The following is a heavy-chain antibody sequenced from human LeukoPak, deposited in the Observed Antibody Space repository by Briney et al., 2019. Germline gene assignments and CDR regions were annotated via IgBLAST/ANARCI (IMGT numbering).Heavy chain of an antibody. CDR3: ARQDYYDSSGLNWFDP. Sequence: GESLQISCKGSGYSFTSYWIGWVRQMPGKGLEWMGIIYPGDSDTRYSPSFQGQVTISADKSISTAYLQWSSLKASDTAMYYCARQDYYDSSGLNWFDPWGQGTLVTVSS. J-gene: IGHJ5*02. V-gene: IGHV5-51*01. D-gene: IGHD3-22*01. CDR2: IYPGDSDT. CDR1: GYSFTSYW.